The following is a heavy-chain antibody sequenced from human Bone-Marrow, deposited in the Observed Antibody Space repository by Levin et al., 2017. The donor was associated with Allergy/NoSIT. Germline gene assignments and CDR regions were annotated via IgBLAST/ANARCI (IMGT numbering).Heavy chain of an antibody. CDR2: FDPEDGET. D-gene: IGHD5-12*01. CDR3: AIVSGSGYYYFDY. Sequence: ASVKVSCKVSGYSLTELSMHWVRQAPGKGLEWMGGFDPEDGETIFAQKLQGRVTMTEDTSTDTAYMELSGLSSEDTAVFYCAIVSGSGYYYFDYWGQGTLVTVSS. V-gene: IGHV1-24*01. J-gene: IGHJ4*02. CDR1: GYSLTELS.